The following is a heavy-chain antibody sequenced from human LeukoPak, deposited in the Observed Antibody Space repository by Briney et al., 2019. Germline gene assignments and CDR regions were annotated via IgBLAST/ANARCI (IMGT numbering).Heavy chain of an antibody. CDR3: ARGAVVITPPYYYYYMDV. V-gene: IGHV3-21*01. CDR1: GFTFSSYS. CDR2: ISSSSSYI. J-gene: IGHJ6*03. D-gene: IGHD3-22*01. Sequence: GWSLRLSCAASGFTFSSYSMNWVRQAPGKGLEWVSSISSSSSYIYYADSVKGRFTIPRDNAKNSLYLQMNSLRAEDTAVYYCARGAVVITPPYYYYYMDVWGKGTTVTVSS.